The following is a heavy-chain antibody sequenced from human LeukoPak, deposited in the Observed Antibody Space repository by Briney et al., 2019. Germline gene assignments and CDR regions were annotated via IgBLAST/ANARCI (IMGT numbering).Heavy chain of an antibody. Sequence: GGSLRLSCAASGFTFSSYSMNWVRQAPGNGLEWVSSISSSSSYIYYADSVKGRFTISRDNAKNSLYLQMNSLRAEDTAVYYCAREWDYYDGGYFDYWGQGTLVTVSS. V-gene: IGHV3-21*01. CDR3: AREWDYYDGGYFDY. CDR2: ISSSSSYI. J-gene: IGHJ4*02. CDR1: GFTFSSYS. D-gene: IGHD3-22*01.